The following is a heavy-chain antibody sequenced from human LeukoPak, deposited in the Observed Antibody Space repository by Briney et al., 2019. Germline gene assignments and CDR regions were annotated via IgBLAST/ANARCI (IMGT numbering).Heavy chain of an antibody. J-gene: IGHJ6*02. CDR2: ISSSGSTI. D-gene: IGHD3-10*01. CDR1: GFTFSDYY. CDR3: VSQGFAGSGNLEYYYYYYGMDV. V-gene: IGHV3-11*01. Sequence: GGSLRLSCAASGFTFSDYYMSWIRQAPGKGLEWVSYISSSGSTIYYADSVKGRFTISRDNAKNSLYLQMNSLRAEDTAVYYCVSQGFAGSGNLEYYYYYYGMDVWGQGTTVTVSS.